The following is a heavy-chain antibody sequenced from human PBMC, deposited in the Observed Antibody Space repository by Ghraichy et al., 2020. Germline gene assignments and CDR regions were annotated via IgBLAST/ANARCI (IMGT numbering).Heavy chain of an antibody. D-gene: IGHD1-26*01. J-gene: IGHJ4*02. Sequence: SETLSLTCAVSGGSISSYYWTWMRQTADKGLDWVGRMYTDGSTNYNPSLKSRVTMSADTSRNQISLKLNSVTAADTAVYYCASGEEWELLYWGQGILVTVSS. V-gene: IGHV4-4*07. CDR2: MYTDGST. CDR3: ASGEEWELLY. CDR1: GGSISSYY.